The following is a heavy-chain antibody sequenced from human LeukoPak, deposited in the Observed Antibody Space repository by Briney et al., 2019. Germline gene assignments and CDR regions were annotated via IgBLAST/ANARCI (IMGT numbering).Heavy chain of an antibody. CDR3: ARQGWELLAY. V-gene: IGHV3-7*03. CDR2: IKQDGSEK. J-gene: IGHJ4*02. D-gene: IGHD1-26*01. CDR1: GFTFSSYA. Sequence: GRSLRLSCAASGFTFSSYAMHWVRQAPGKGLEWVANIKQDGSEKYYVDSVKGRFTISRDNAKNSLYLQMNSLRAEDTAVYYCARQGWELLAYWGQGTLVTVSS.